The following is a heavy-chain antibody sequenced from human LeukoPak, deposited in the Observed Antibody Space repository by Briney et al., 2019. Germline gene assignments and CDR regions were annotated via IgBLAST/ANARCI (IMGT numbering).Heavy chain of an antibody. CDR1: GGTFSSYA. D-gene: IGHD4-11*01. CDR3: ARPRHDYSNYYYYSFDY. CDR2: IIPIFGTA. V-gene: IGHV1-69*05. J-gene: IGHJ4*02. Sequence: ASVKVSCKASGGTFSSYAISWVRQAPGQGLEWMGGIIPIFGTANYAQKFQGRVTITTDESTSTAYMELSSLRSEDTAVYYCARPRHDYSNYYYYSFDYWGQGTLVTVSS.